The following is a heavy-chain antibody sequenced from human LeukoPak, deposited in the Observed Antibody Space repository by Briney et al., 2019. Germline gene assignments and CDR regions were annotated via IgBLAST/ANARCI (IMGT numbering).Heavy chain of an antibody. V-gene: IGHV4-59*04. CDR3: VRSTTVTTWFDY. CDR1: GGSISSYY. J-gene: IGHJ4*02. Sequence: PSETLSLTCTVSGGSISSYYWSWIRQPPGKGLEWIGNMYYSGSPYHNPSLKSRVTISVDTSKNQFSLKLNSVTASDTAVYYCVRSTTVTTWFDYWGQGTLVTVSS. CDR2: MYYSGSP. D-gene: IGHD4-11*01.